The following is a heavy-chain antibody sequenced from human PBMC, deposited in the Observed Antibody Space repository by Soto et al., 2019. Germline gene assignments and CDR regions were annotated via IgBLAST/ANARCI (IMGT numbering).Heavy chain of an antibody. Sequence: TLSLTCTVSGGSSSRGAYYSSSIRKHPGKGLEWIGYIYYSGSTYYNPSLKSRVTISVDTSKNQFSLKLSSVTAADTAVYYCASWGMWLVRGGYYFDYWGQGTLVTVSS. J-gene: IGHJ4*02. CDR3: ASWGMWLVRGGYYFDY. CDR2: IYYSGST. D-gene: IGHD6-19*01. V-gene: IGHV4-31*03. CDR1: GGSSSRGAYY.